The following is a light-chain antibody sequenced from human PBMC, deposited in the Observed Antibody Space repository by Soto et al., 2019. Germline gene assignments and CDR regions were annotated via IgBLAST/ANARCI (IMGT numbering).Light chain of an antibody. CDR3: QQYYSHPRT. V-gene: IGKV4-1*01. J-gene: IGKJ1*01. Sequence: DIVMTQSPDSLAVSLGERATINCKSSQSVLYSPNDKNYLAWYRQKPGQPPNLLISWASTRESGVPDRFSGSGSGTDFTLTISNLQAEDVAVYYCQQYYSHPRTFGQGTKVDIK. CDR2: WAS. CDR1: QSVLYSPNDKNY.